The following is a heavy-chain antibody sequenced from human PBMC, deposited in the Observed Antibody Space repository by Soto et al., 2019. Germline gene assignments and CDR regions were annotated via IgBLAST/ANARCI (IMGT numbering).Heavy chain of an antibody. D-gene: IGHD6-19*01. CDR3: AVAGLPFEY. J-gene: IGHJ4*02. CDR1: GYTFTGYY. Sequence: QVQLVQSATEVKKPGASVKISCKASGYTFTGYYIHWVRQAPGQGLEWMALINPNSGDTNYGHKFQGRVTLTRDTSINTVYMEVTSLRFDDTAVYYCAVAGLPFEYWGQGTLVTVFS. CDR2: INPNSGDT. V-gene: IGHV1-2*02.